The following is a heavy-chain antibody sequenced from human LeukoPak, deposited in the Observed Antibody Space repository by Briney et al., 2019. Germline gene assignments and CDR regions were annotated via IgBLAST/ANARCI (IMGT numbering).Heavy chain of an antibody. CDR1: GFTFSSCE. D-gene: IGHD6-13*01. CDR2: VSSSGSPI. J-gene: IGHJ6*02. Sequence: GGSLRLSCAASGFTFSSCEVNWVRQAPGKGLEWVAYVSSSGSPIYHADSVKGRFTISRDNAKNSLYLQMNSLRAEDTAVYYCARESAAGNDYYAMDVWGQGTTVTVSS. V-gene: IGHV3-48*03. CDR3: ARESAAGNDYYAMDV.